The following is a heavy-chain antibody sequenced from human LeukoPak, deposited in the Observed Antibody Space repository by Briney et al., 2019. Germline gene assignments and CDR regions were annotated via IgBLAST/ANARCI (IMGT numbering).Heavy chain of an antibody. D-gene: IGHD2-2*02. V-gene: IGHV1-3*03. J-gene: IGHJ4*02. CDR3: TLYNY. CDR1: GYSFTSQD. CDR2: INPGNGDT. Sequence: ASVKVSRKTSGYSFTSQDMHWVRQAPGQSLEWMGCINPGNGDTKYSPEFQGRVTITRDTSATTAYMELSSLRSDDMAVYYCTLYNYWGQGTLVTVSS.